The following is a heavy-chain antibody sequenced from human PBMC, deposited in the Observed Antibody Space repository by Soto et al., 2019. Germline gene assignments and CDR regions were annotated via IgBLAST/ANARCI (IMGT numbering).Heavy chain of an antibody. J-gene: IGHJ4*02. CDR3: ARFAKEENPKLESWYAFDF. D-gene: IGHD6-13*01. CDR1: GGSIRSGGYF. CDR2: IYYRGGT. V-gene: IGHV4-31*03. Sequence: PSETLPLTCTVSGGSIRSGGYFWSWVRQQPGKGLEWIGHIYYRGGTSYNPSLESRVAMSVDTSKNEFTLKVNSVTAADTAIYYCARFAKEENPKLESWYAFDFWGRGTLVTVSS.